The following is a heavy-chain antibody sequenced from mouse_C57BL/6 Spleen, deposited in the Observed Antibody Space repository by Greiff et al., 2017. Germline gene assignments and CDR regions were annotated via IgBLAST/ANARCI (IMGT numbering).Heavy chain of an antibody. CDR1: GYTFTSYW. V-gene: IGHV1-55*01. J-gene: IGHJ2*01. D-gene: IGHD2-13*01. CDR2: IYPGSGST. CDR3: AREVKGRGGPYYFDY. Sequence: QVQLQQPGAELVKPGASVKMSCKASGYTFTSYWITWVKQRPGQGLEWIGDIYPGSGSTNYTEKFKSKATLTVDTSSSTAYMQLSSLTSEDSAVYYSAREVKGRGGPYYFDYWGQGTTLTVSS.